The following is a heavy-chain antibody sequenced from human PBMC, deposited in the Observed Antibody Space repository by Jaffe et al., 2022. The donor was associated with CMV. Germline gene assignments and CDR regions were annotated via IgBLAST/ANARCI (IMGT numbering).Heavy chain of an antibody. D-gene: IGHD3-22*01. J-gene: IGHJ4*02. CDR1: GYTFTSYY. CDR2: INPSGGST. CDR3: ARVEESSGYSVPFDY. Sequence: QVQLVQSGAEVKKPGASVKVSCKASGYTFTSYYMHWVRQAPGQGLEWMGIINPSGGSTSYAQKFQGRVTMTRDTSTSTVYMELSSLRSEDTAVYYCARVEESSGYSVPFDYWGQGTLVTVSS. V-gene: IGHV1-46*01.